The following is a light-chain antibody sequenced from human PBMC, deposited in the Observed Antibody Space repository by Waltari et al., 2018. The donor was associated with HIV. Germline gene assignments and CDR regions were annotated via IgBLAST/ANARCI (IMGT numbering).Light chain of an antibody. J-gene: IGLJ2*01. Sequence: SYELTQSPSVSVSPGQTARITCSGDGLSKLYPSWYHQKAVQATVLVMFKDNERPSGIPERFSGSSSGTTVTLTISAVEAEDEGDYYCQSADSSGSTDVLFGGGTRLTVL. CDR2: KDN. CDR1: GLSKLY. V-gene: IGLV3-25*03. CDR3: QSADSSGSTDVL.